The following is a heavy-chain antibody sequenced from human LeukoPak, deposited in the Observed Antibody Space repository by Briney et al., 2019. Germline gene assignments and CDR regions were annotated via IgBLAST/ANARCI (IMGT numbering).Heavy chain of an antibody. V-gene: IGHV3-30*02. CDR3: AKKWSGDYGSSGVTDAFDI. D-gene: IGHD3-22*01. CDR2: IRYDGSNK. CDR1: GFTFSSYA. Sequence: GGSLRLSCAASGFTFSSYAMHWVRQAPGKGLEWVTFIRYDGSNKYYANSVKGRFTISRDNSKNTLFLQMNSLRPEDTAVYYCAKKWSGDYGSSGVTDAFDIWGQGTMVTVSS. J-gene: IGHJ3*02.